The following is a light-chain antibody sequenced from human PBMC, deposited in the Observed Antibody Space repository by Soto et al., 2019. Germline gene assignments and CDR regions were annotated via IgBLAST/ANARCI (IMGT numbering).Light chain of an antibody. CDR3: CSYAGNTTWV. CDR1: SSDVGSHKL. V-gene: IGLV2-23*01. Sequence: QSALTQPASVSGSPGQSITISCTGTSSDVGSHKLVSWYQQHPGRAPKIMIYEAFKRPSGVSNRFSGSKSGNTASLTISGLRAEDEADYYCCSYAGNTTWVFGGGTKLTVL. CDR2: EAF. J-gene: IGLJ3*02.